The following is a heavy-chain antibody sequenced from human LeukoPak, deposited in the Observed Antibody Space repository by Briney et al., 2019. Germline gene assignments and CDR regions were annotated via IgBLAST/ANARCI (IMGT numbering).Heavy chain of an antibody. Sequence: GGSLRLSCAASGFTVSSNYMSWVRQAPGKGLEWVSSISSSSSYIYYADSVKGRFTISRDNAKNSLYLQMNSLRAEDTAVYYCAREKEDYGGKIDYWGQGTLVTVSS. CDR3: AREKEDYGGKIDY. D-gene: IGHD4-23*01. CDR2: ISSSSSYI. V-gene: IGHV3-21*01. J-gene: IGHJ4*02. CDR1: GFTVSSNY.